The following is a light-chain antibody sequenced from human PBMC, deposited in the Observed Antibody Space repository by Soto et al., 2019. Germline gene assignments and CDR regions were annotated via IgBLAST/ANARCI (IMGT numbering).Light chain of an antibody. CDR3: SSYTGSSTYVV. V-gene: IGLV2-14*01. CDR1: SSDVGGYNY. J-gene: IGLJ2*01. CDR2: DVN. Sequence: QSALTQPASVSGSPGQSITISCTGTSSDVGGYNYVSWCQQHPGKAPKLMIYDVNNRPSGVSNRFSGSKSGNTASLTISGLQAEDEADYYCSSYTGSSTYVVFGGGTKLTVL.